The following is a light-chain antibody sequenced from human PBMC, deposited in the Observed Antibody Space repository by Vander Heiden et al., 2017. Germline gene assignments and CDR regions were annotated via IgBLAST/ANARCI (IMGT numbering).Light chain of an antibody. V-gene: IGLV1-40*01. CDR2: GNI. J-gene: IGLJ2*01. Sequence: QSVLPQPPSVSAATGGRGTSSCTGNCANIGAGDDVHWYQQFPGTPPRLLIYGNIHRPSGVPDRCSGSKSVTSASLAITGLQAEDEAEYFCQSYDSRVSGSVFGGGTKLTVL. CDR3: QSYDSRVSGSV. CDR1: CANIGAGDD.